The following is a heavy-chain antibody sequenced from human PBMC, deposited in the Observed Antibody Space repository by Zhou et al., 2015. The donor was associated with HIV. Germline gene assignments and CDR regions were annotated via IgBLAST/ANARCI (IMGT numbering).Heavy chain of an antibody. CDR3: ALPYGSGSYRGLDWFDP. Sequence: QVQLVQSGAEVKKPGASVKVSCKASGYTFTGYYMHWVRQAPGQGLEWMGRINPNSGGTNYAQKFQGRVTMTRDTSISTAYMELSRLRSDDTAVYYCALPYGSGSYRGLDWFDPWGQGTLVTVSS. CDR2: INPNSGGT. V-gene: IGHV1-2*06. CDR1: GYTFTGYY. J-gene: IGHJ5*02. D-gene: IGHD3-10*01.